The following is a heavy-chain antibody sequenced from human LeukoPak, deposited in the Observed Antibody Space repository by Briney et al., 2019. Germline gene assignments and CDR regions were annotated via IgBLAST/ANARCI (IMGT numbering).Heavy chain of an antibody. CDR1: GGSISSGSYY. J-gene: IGHJ4*02. D-gene: IGHD2-2*01. Sequence: SQTLSLTCTVSGGSISSGSYYWSWIRQPAGKGLEWIGRIYSSGSTNYNPSLKSRVTISVDTSKNQFSLKLSSVTAADTAVYYCARGLVPAAPDAFDYWGQGTLVTVSS. V-gene: IGHV4-61*02. CDR3: ARGLVPAAPDAFDY. CDR2: IYSSGST.